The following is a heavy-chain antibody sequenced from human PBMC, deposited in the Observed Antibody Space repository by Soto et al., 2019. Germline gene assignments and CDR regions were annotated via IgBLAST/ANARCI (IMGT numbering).Heavy chain of an antibody. CDR3: ARRMLSGLMFSSNFDY. J-gene: IGHJ4*02. D-gene: IGHD3-10*02. CDR2: ISRSNSYI. V-gene: IGHV3-21*01. Sequence: GGSLRLSCAGSGFTFSNYTMNWVRQAPGKGLEWVSSISRSNSYIKYADSVKGRFTVSRDNAKNSLYLQMNSLRAEDTAVYYCARRMLSGLMFSSNFDYWGQGTLVTVSS. CDR1: GFTFSNYT.